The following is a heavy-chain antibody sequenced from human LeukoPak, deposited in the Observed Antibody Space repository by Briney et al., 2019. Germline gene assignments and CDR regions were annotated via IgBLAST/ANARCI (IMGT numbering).Heavy chain of an antibody. V-gene: IGHV1-69*05. Sequence: GASVKVSCKASGYTFTSYAISWVRQAPGQGLEWMGGIIPIFGTANYAQKFQGRVTITTDESTSTAYMELSSLRSEDTAVYYCASSYSSGRVDYWGQGTLVTVSS. J-gene: IGHJ4*02. CDR2: IIPIFGTA. CDR1: GYTFTSYA. CDR3: ASSYSSGRVDY. D-gene: IGHD6-19*01.